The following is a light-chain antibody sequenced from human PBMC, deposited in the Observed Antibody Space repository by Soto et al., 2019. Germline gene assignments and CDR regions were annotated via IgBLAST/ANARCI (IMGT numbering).Light chain of an antibody. CDR2: EFF. J-gene: IGLJ3*02. Sequence: QSALTQPASVSGSPGQSITISCAGTGGDVGAYNYVSWYQQHPGKAPKLMIYEFFRRPSGISNRFSASKSGNTASLTISTLQAEDEADYYCSSYTTSNTVVFGGGTKLTVL. CDR3: SSYTTSNTVV. CDR1: GGDVGAYNY. V-gene: IGLV2-14*01.